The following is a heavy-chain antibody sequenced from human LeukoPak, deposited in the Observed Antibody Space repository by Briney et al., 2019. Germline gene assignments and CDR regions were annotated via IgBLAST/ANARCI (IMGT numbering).Heavy chain of an antibody. D-gene: IGHD6-6*01. J-gene: IGHJ1*01. CDR1: GGSVSTYY. CDR3: ARGGAARLHFQN. V-gene: IGHV4-59*02. Sequence: SETLSLTCTVSGGSVSTYYWNWIRQPPGKGLEWIGYIYHSGSTNYNPSLQSRVTISVDTSKNQFSLNLNSVTAADTAVYYCARGGAARLHFQNWGQGTLVTVSS. CDR2: IYHSGST.